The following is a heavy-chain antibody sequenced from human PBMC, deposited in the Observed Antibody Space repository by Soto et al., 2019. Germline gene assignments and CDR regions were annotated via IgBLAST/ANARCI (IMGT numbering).Heavy chain of an antibody. CDR1: GYTFTSYA. CDR3: ARSEGPLGDY. D-gene: IGHD7-27*01. CDR2: INAGNGNT. Sequence: QVQLVQSGAEVKKPGASVQVSCKASGYTFTSYAMHWVRQAPGQRLDWMGWINAGNGNTKYSQKFQGRVTITRDTSAATPGTELNSLRSEDTAVSYCARSEGPLGDYWGQGTLVTASS. J-gene: IGHJ4*02. V-gene: IGHV1-3*01.